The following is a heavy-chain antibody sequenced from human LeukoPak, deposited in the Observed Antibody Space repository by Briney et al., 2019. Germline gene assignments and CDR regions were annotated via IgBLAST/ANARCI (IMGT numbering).Heavy chain of an antibody. Sequence: PGGSLRLSCAASGFTFNTYAMHWVRQAPGKGLEWVAVISYDGSNKYYADSVKGRFTISRDNSKNTQHLQMSSLGPEDTAVYYCARELKPNGSGSFDYWGQGTLVTVSS. J-gene: IGHJ4*02. CDR2: ISYDGSNK. CDR1: GFTFNTYA. CDR3: ARELKPNGSGSFDY. D-gene: IGHD3-10*01. V-gene: IGHV3-30-3*01.